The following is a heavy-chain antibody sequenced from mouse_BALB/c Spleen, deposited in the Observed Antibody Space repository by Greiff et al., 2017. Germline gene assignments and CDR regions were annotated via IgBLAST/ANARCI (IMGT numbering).Heavy chain of an antibody. CDR3: ARRGYGGDY. CDR2: IYPGGGYT. CDR1: GYTFTNYW. V-gene: IGHV1-63*02. J-gene: IGHJ2*01. Sequence: VKLMESGAELVRPGTSVKISCKASGYTFTNYWLGWVKQRPGHGLEWIGDIYPGGGYTNYNEKFKGKATLTADTSSSTAYMQLSSLTSEDSAVYFCARRGYGGDYWGQGTTLTVSS. D-gene: IGHD3-1*01.